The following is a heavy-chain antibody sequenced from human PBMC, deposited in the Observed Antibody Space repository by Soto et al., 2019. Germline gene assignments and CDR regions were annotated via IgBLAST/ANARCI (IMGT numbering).Heavy chain of an antibody. V-gene: IGHV1-18*01. D-gene: IGHD4-17*01. CDR2: ISAYNGKT. CDR3: ARRYGDTSYYAGFEY. J-gene: IGHJ4*02. Sequence: ASVKVSCKASGYTFINYGISWVRQAPGQGLEWMGWISAYNGKTNYAQKLQGRVTMTTDTSTSTAYMELRSLRSDDTAVYYCARRYGDTSYYAGFEYWGQGTLVIVSS. CDR1: GYTFINYG.